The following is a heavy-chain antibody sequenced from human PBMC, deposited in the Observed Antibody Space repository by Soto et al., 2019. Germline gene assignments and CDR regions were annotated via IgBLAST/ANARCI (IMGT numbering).Heavy chain of an antibody. CDR2: FNPNSGGT. V-gene: IGHV1-2*02. D-gene: IGHD2-15*01. J-gene: IGHJ4*02. CDR3: ARLHCSGGSCYS. Sequence: ASVKVSCKASGYTFTGYYMHWLRQAPGQGLEWMGWFNPNSGGTNYAQKFQGRVTMTRDTSISTAYMELSRLRSDDTAVYYCARLHCSGGSCYSWGQGTLVTVSS. CDR1: GYTFTGYY.